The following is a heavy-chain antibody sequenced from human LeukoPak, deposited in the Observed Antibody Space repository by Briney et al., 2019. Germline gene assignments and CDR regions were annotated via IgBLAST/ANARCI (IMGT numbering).Heavy chain of an antibody. Sequence: SVKVSCKASGGTFSSYAISWVRQAPGRGLEWMGGIIPIFGTANYAQKFQGRVTITADKSTSTAYMELSSLRSEDTAVYYCAREGQWLVLDYWGQGTLVTVSS. CDR2: IIPIFGTA. D-gene: IGHD6-19*01. V-gene: IGHV1-69*06. CDR1: GGTFSSYA. J-gene: IGHJ4*02. CDR3: AREGQWLVLDY.